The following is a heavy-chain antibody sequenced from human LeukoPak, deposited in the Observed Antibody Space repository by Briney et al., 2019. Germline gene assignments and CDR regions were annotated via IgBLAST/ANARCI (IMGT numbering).Heavy chain of an antibody. Sequence: GGSLRLSCAASGFTFSSYEMNWVRQAPGKGLEWVSYISSSGSTIYYADSVKGRFTISRDNAKNSLYLQMNSLRVEDTAVYYCARDTTYGMDVWGQGTTVTVSS. V-gene: IGHV3-48*03. CDR3: ARDTTYGMDV. J-gene: IGHJ6*02. CDR1: GFTFSSYE. D-gene: IGHD1-1*01. CDR2: ISSSGSTI.